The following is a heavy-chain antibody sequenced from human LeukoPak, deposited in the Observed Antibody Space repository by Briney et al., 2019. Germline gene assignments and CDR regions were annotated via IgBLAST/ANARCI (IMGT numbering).Heavy chain of an antibody. J-gene: IGHJ4*02. CDR1: EFTFSSYR. Sequence: PGGSLRLSCVASEFTFSSYRMNWVRQAPGKGLEWVSVIYSGGSTYYADSVKGRFTISRDNSKNTLYLQMNSLRAEDTAVYYCARGSYPYDSSGYYLDYWGQGTLVTVSS. CDR3: ARGSYPYDSSGYYLDY. V-gene: IGHV3-53*01. D-gene: IGHD3-22*01. CDR2: IYSGGST.